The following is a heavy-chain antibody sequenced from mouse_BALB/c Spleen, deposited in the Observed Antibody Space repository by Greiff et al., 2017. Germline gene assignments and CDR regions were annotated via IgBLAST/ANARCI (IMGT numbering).Heavy chain of an antibody. CDR1: GYTFTDYN. CDR2: IYPYNGGT. V-gene: IGHV1S29*02. Sequence: VQLKESGAELVKPGASVKISCKASGYTFTDYNMHWVKQSHGKSLEWIGYIYPYNGGTGYNQKFKSKATLTVDNSSSTAYMELRSLTSEDSAVYYCARDDGYRFAYWGQGTLVTVSA. J-gene: IGHJ3*01. D-gene: IGHD2-3*01. CDR3: ARDDGYRFAY.